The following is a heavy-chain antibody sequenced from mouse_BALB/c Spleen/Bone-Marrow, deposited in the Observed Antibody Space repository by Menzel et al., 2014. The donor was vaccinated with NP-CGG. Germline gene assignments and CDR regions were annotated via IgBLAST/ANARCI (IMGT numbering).Heavy chain of an antibody. J-gene: IGHJ3*01. CDR2: IRLKSNNYAT. Sequence: EVKVEESGGGLVQPGGSMKLSCVASGFTFSNYWMNWVRQSPEKGLEWVAEIRLKSNNYATHYAESVKERFTISRDDSKSNVYLQMNNLRTEDTGIYYCTTGFAYWGQGTLVTISA. V-gene: IGHV6-6*02. CDR3: TTGFAY. CDR1: GFTFSNYW.